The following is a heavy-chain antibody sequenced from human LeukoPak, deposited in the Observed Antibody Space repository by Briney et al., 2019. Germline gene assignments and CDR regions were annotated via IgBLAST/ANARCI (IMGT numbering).Heavy chain of an antibody. CDR2: IYTSGST. Sequence: SETLSLTCTVSGGSIYNYDWSWIRQPAGKGLEWIGRIYTSGSTDYSPSLKSRVTMSLDTSKSQFSLNLYSVTAADTAVYFCARESKTYDGSGYYHDSWGQGTLATVS. V-gene: IGHV4-4*07. D-gene: IGHD3-22*01. J-gene: IGHJ4*02. CDR1: GGSIYNYD. CDR3: ARESKTYDGSGYYHDS.